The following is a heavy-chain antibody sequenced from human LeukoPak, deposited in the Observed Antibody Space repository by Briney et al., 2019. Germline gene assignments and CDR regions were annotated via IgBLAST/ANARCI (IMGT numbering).Heavy chain of an antibody. CDR1: GFTFDDYA. V-gene: IGHV3-43*02. Sequence: PGGSLRLSXAASGFTFDDYAMHWVRQAPGKGLEWISLISGDGGSTYYADSVKGRFTISRDNSKNSLYLQMNSLRTEDTALYCCAKTLTGYLVALWFDPWGQGTLVTVSS. D-gene: IGHD2-8*02. CDR3: AKTLTGYLVALWFDP. J-gene: IGHJ5*02. CDR2: ISGDGGST.